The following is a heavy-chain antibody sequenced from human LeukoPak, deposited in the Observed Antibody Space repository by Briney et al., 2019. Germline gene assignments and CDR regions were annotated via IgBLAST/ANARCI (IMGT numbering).Heavy chain of an antibody. V-gene: IGHV3-9*01. CDR2: ISWNSGSI. CDR1: GFTFDDYA. J-gene: IGHJ1*01. Sequence: GGSLRLSCAASGFTFDDYAMHWVRQAPGKGLEWVSGISWNSGSIGYADSVKGRFTISRDNAKNSLYLQMNSLRAEDTALYYYAKSPGGYCSSTSCYVAPYFQHWGQGTLVTVSS. D-gene: IGHD2-2*01. CDR3: AKSPGGYCSSTSCYVAPYFQH.